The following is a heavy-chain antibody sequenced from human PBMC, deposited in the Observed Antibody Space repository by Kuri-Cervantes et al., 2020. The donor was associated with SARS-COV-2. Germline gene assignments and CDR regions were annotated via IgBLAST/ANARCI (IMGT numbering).Heavy chain of an antibody. J-gene: IGHJ3*02. Sequence: GESLKISCAASGFTFSSYAMSWVRQAPGKGLEWVSAISGSGGSTYYADSVKGRFTISRDNSKNTLYLQMNSLRAEDTAVYYCARGGGRITMIVADAFDIRGQGTMVTVSS. CDR2: ISGSGGST. CDR1: GFTFSSYA. V-gene: IGHV3-23*01. CDR3: ARGGGRITMIVADAFDI. D-gene: IGHD3-22*01.